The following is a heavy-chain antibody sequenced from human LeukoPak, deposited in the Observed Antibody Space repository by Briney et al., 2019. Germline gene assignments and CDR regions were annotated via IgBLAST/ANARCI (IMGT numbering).Heavy chain of an antibody. Sequence: SCKASGYTFTSYAMNWVRQAPGKGLEWVSYISGSSTTIQYADSVKGRFTISRDNAKNSLYLQMDSLSAEDTAVYYCARVQVGGTGRGPLDWGQGTLVTVSS. CDR2: ISGSSTTI. CDR3: ARVQVGGTGRGPLD. CDR1: GYTFTSYA. V-gene: IGHV3-48*01. D-gene: IGHD6-19*01. J-gene: IGHJ4*02.